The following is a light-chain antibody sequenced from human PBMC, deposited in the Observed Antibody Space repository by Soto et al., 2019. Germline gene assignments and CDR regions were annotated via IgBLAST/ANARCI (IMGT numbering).Light chain of an antibody. Sequence: EIVLTQSPATLSLSPGERATLSCRASQSVSSYLAWYQQKPGHAPRLLIYDASNSATAIPPRFSGSGSGTEFTLTISSREHEDFAVYYCQQRSNWPRWTFGQGTKLEIK. CDR3: QQRSNWPRWT. V-gene: IGKV3-11*01. CDR2: DAS. J-gene: IGKJ2*02. CDR1: QSVSSY.